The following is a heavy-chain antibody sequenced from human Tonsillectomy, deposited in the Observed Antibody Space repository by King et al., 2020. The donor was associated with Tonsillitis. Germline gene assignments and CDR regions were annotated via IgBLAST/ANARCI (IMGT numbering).Heavy chain of an antibody. J-gene: IGHJ3*02. CDR3: ARYLPDIVILSAASIVAFDI. V-gene: IGHV1-18*04. Sequence: VQLVESGAEVKKPGASVKVSCKASGYTFTSYGISWVRQAPGQGLEWMGWISGHNGNTNYAQKLQVRVTMTTDTSTSTAYMELRSLRSDDTAVYYCARYLPDIVILSAASIVAFDIWGQGTMVTVSS. CDR2: ISGHNGNT. D-gene: IGHD2-2*01. CDR1: GYTFTSYG.